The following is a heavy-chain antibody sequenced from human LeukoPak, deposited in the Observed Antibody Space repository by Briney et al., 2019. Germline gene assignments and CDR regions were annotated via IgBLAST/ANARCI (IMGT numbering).Heavy chain of an antibody. J-gene: IGHJ4*02. CDR2: ISRSGDTI. D-gene: IGHD3-10*01. CDR1: GFTFSRYE. CDR3: ARDYASDY. Sequence: GGSLRLSCAASGFTFSRYEINWVRQAPGKGLEWVSYISRSGDTIYFADSVKGRFTISRDNAKNSLYLQMSSLRAEDTAVYYCARDYASDYWGQGTLVTVSS. V-gene: IGHV3-48*03.